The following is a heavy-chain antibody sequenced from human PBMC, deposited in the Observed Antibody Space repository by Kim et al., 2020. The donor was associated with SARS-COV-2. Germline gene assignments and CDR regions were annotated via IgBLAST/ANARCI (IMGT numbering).Heavy chain of an antibody. CDR3: AKAPYSTGWNLFDY. J-gene: IGHJ4*02. D-gene: IGHD6-19*01. CDR1: GFTFSSYA. Sequence: GGSLRLSCAASGFTFSSYAMNWVRQAPGKGLERISAISGGGGNTFHADSVKGRFTISRDNSKNTLYLQMNSLGAEDTAVYYCAKAPYSTGWNLFDYWGQGTLVTVSS. V-gene: IGHV3-23*01. CDR2: ISGGGGNT.